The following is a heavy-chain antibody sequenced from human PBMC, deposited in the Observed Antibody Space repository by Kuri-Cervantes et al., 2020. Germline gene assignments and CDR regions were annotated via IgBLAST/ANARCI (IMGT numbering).Heavy chain of an antibody. D-gene: IGHD4-17*01. CDR3: ARAADDDYGDGALGDI. V-gene: IGHV3-21*01. CDR1: GFTFNSYN. J-gene: IGHJ3*02. Sequence: GESLKISCAASGFTFNSYNMNWVRQAPGKGLEWVSSISSSSMYTFYADSVKGRFTISRDNSKNTLYLQMNSLRAEDTAVYYCARAADDDYGDGALGDIWGQGTMVTVSS. CDR2: ISSSSMYT.